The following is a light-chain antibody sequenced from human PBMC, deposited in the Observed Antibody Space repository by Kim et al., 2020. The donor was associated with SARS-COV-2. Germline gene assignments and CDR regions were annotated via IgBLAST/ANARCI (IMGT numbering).Light chain of an antibody. CDR1: NIGSKS. CDR2: YDS. V-gene: IGLV3-21*04. CDR3: QVWDSSSDHPV. Sequence: VLTQPPSVSVAPGKTARITCGGNNIGSKSVHWYQQKPGQAPVLVIYYDSDRPSGIPERFSGSNSGNTATLTISRVEAGDEADYYCQVWDSSSDHPVFGGGTKVTVL. J-gene: IGLJ3*02.